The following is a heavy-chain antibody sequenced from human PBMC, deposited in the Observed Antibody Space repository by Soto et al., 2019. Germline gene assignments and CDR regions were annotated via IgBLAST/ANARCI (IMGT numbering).Heavy chain of an antibody. CDR2: IYYSGST. D-gene: IGHD4-17*01. CDR3: ARESNGIDYGDAFDI. V-gene: IGHV4-31*03. CDR1: GGSISSGGYY. J-gene: IGHJ3*02. Sequence: QVQLQESGPGLVKPSQTLSLTCTVSGGSISSGGYYWSWIRQHPGKGLEWIGYIYYSGSTYYNPSLKSRVTISGDTSKNQFSLKLSSVTAADTAVYYCARESNGIDYGDAFDIWGHGTMVTVSS.